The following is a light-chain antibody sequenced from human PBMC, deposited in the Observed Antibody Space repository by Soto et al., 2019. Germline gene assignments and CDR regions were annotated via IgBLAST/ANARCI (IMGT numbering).Light chain of an antibody. CDR1: QSVSSY. CDR3: QQRSNFMYT. V-gene: IGKV3-11*01. J-gene: IGKJ2*01. Sequence: EIVLTQSPATLSLSPGERVTLSCRASQSVSSYLAWYQQQPGQAPRLLIYDASSRATGIPARFSGSGSGTDFTLTISSLEPEDFAVYYCQQRSNFMYTFGQGTKLEIK. CDR2: DAS.